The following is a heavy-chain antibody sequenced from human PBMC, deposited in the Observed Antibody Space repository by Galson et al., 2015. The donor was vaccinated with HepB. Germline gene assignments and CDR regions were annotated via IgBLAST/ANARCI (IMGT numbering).Heavy chain of an antibody. J-gene: IGHJ4*02. Sequence: SLRLSCAASGFTFSSYSMNWVRQAPGKGLEWVSYISSSSSTIYYADSVKGRFTISRDNAKNSLYLQMNSLRAEDTAVYYCARQWATNYYGSGSEGWGQGTLVTVSS. D-gene: IGHD3-10*01. CDR1: GFTFSSYS. CDR3: ARQWATNYYGSGSEG. CDR2: ISSSSSTI. V-gene: IGHV3-48*01.